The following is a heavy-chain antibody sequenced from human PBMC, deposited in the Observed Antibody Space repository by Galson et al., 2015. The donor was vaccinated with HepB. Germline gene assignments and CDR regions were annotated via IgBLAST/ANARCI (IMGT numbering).Heavy chain of an antibody. V-gene: IGHV3-73*01. J-gene: IGHJ4*02. D-gene: IGHD3-22*01. CDR3: TRRHKDSSGRRGYDY. CDR1: GFTFSGSA. CDR2: IRSKANSYAT. Sequence: SLRLSCAASGFTFSGSAMHWVRQASGKGLEWVGRIRSKANSYATAYAASVKGRFTISRDDSKNTAYLQMNSLKTEDTAVYYCTRRHKDSSGRRGYDYWGQGTLVTVSS.